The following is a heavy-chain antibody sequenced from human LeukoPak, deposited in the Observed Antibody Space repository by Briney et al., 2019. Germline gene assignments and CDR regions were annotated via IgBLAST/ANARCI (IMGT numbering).Heavy chain of an antibody. CDR2: INHSGST. Sequence: GSLRLSCAASGFTFSRYSMNWVRQPPGKGLEWIGEINHSGSTNYNPSLKSRVTISVDTSKNQFSLKLSSVTAADTAVYYCARQRLGYSYYYGSGSFRYWGQGTLVTVSS. J-gene: IGHJ4*02. CDR1: GFTFSRYS. V-gene: IGHV4-34*01. D-gene: IGHD3-10*01. CDR3: ARQRLGYSYYYGSGSFRY.